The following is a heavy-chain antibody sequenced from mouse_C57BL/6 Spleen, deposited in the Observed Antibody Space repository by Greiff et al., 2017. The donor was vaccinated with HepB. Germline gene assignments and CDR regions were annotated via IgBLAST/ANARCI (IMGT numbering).Heavy chain of an antibody. CDR2: IYPGDGDT. V-gene: IGHV1-82*01. CDR1: GYAFSSSW. CDR3: ASSYYSNYLDY. D-gene: IGHD2-5*01. J-gene: IGHJ2*01. Sequence: QVQLQQSGPELVKPGASVKISCKASGYAFSSSWMNWVKQRPGKGLEWIGRIYPGDGDTNYNGKFKGKATLTADKSSSTAYMQLSSLTSEDSAVYFCASSYYSNYLDYWGQGTTLTVFS.